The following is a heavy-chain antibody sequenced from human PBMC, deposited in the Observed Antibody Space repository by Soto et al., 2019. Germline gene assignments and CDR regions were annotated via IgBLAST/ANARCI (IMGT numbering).Heavy chain of an antibody. CDR3: ARGGEYVAVAAAMLGGVAYDDGMDV. J-gene: IGHJ6*01. D-gene: IGHD2-2*01. CDR2: IKSDGSST. CDR1: GFTFSSYW. Sequence: EVQLVESGGGLVQPGGSLRLSCAASGFTFSSYWMHWVRQAPGKGLVWVSRIKSDGSSTNYADSVKGRFTISRDNAKNTLYRQMNRLGAEDTAGYYCARGGEYVAVAAAMLGGVAYDDGMDVWGQGTTVTVSS. V-gene: IGHV3-74*01.